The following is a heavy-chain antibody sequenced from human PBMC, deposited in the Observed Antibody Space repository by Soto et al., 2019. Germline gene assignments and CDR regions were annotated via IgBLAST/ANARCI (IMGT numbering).Heavy chain of an antibody. CDR1: GGSIISYF. Sequence: SETLSLTCTVSGGSIISYFWSWIRQPPGKGLEWIGYIYYSGSTNYNPSLKSRVTISVDTSKNQFSLKLSSVTAADTAVYYCARDRSVRDYYDSSGYSLDYWGQGTLVTVSS. D-gene: IGHD3-22*01. J-gene: IGHJ4*02. V-gene: IGHV4-59*12. CDR3: ARDRSVRDYYDSSGYSLDY. CDR2: IYYSGST.